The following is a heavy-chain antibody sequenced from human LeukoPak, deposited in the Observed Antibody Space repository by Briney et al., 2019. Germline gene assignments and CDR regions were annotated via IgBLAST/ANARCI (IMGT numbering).Heavy chain of an antibody. CDR3: ARDQGWQQFDY. CDR1: GCTFSSNW. J-gene: IGHJ4*02. D-gene: IGHD4-23*01. CDR2: IKEDGSET. V-gene: IGHV3-7*05. Sequence: GGSPRLSCAASGCTFSSNWMTWVRQAPGKGLERVANIKEDGSETYYVDSVKGRFTISRDNAKNSLYLQMNSLRAEDTAVYYCARDQGWQQFDYWGQGTLVTVSS.